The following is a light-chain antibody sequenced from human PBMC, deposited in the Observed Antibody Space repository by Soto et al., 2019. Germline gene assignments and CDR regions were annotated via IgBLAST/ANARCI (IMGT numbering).Light chain of an antibody. CDR1: QSISSY. Sequence: DIQMTQSPSSLSTSVGDRVTITCRASQSISSYLNWYQQKPGQAPKLLIYAASVLQSGAPSRFSGSGSGTDFTLTISSLQPDDFATYYCQQTYSTPRTFGQGPKLEIK. CDR3: QQTYSTPRT. CDR2: AAS. V-gene: IGKV1-39*01. J-gene: IGKJ2*01.